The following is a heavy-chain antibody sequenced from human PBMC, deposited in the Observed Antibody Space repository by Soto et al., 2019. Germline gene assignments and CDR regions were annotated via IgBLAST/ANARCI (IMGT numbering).Heavy chain of an antibody. D-gene: IGHD6-6*01. CDR1: GGSFSSYY. Sequence: SETLSLTCTVSGGSFSSYYWSWIRQPPGKRLEWIGYIYYSGNTNYNPSLKSRVSISVDTSRNQFSLKLSSVTAADTAVYYCARRIIAARPDGIYYYYYMDVWGKGTTVTVSS. CDR2: IYYSGNT. J-gene: IGHJ6*03. CDR3: ARRIIAARPDGIYYYYYMDV. V-gene: IGHV4-59*01.